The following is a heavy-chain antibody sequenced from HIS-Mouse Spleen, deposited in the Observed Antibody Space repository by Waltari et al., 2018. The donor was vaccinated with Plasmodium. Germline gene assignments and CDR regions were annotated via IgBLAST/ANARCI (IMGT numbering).Heavy chain of an antibody. CDR3: AKLCYYGSGSYYHDAFDI. Sequence: QVQLVESGGGVVQPGRSLRLSCAASGFTFSSYGMPVVGQAPGKGLEWVAVIWNDGSNKYYADSVKGRFTISRDNSKNTLYLQMNSLRAEDTAVYYCAKLCYYGSGSYYHDAFDIWGQGTMVTVSS. CDR1: GFTFSSYG. V-gene: IGHV3-33*06. J-gene: IGHJ3*02. D-gene: IGHD3-10*01. CDR2: IWNDGSNK.